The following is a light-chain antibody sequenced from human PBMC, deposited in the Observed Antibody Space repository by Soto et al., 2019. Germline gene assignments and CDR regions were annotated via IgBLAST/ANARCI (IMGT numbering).Light chain of an antibody. CDR3: SSYTSNSTLV. CDR1: SSDVGGYNY. CDR2: EVS. J-gene: IGLJ1*01. Sequence: QSALTQPASVSGSPGQSITISCTGTSSDVGGYNYVSWYQQHPGKAPKLMIYEVSNRPSGVSNRFSGSKSGNTASLTISGLQDEDEADYYCSSYTSNSTLVFGTGTKVTVL. V-gene: IGLV2-14*01.